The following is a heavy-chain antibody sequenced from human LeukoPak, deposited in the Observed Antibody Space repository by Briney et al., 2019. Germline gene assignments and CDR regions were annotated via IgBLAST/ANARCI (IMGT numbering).Heavy chain of an antibody. D-gene: IGHD4-11*01. Sequence: ASVKVSCKASGYTFTGYYMHWVRQAPGQGLEWMGRINPNSGGTNYAQKFQGRVTMTRDTSISTAYMELSRLRSEDTAVYYCARGTTAHASYYYYYMDVWGKGTTVTASS. CDR1: GYTFTGYY. V-gene: IGHV1-2*06. CDR3: ARGTTAHASYYYYYMDV. CDR2: INPNSGGT. J-gene: IGHJ6*03.